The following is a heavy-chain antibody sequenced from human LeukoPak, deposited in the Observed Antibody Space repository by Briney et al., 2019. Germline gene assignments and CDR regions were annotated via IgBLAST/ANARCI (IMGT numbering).Heavy chain of an antibody. CDR1: GFTFSSYA. CDR2: ISYDGSNK. J-gene: IGHJ4*02. D-gene: IGHD6-19*01. CDR3: ARDAHVAGIDY. Sequence: PGGSLRLSCAASGFTFSSYAMHWVRQAPGMGLEWVAVISYDGSNKYYADSVKGRFTISRDNSKNTLYLQMNSLRAEDTAVYYCARDAHVAGIDYWGQGTLVTVSS. V-gene: IGHV3-30*04.